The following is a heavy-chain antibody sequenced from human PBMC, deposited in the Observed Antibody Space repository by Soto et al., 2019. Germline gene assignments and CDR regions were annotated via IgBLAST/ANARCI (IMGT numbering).Heavy chain of an antibody. Sequence: ASVKVSCKASGYTFTSYGISWVRQAPGQGLEWMGWISAYNGSTNYAQKLQGRVTMTTDTSTSTAYMELRSLRSDDTAVYYCARVTRLGYCSGGSCYSPNLGAFDIWGQGTMVTVSS. V-gene: IGHV1-18*01. D-gene: IGHD2-15*01. J-gene: IGHJ3*02. CDR1: GYTFTSYG. CDR3: ARVTRLGYCSGGSCYSPNLGAFDI. CDR2: ISAYNGST.